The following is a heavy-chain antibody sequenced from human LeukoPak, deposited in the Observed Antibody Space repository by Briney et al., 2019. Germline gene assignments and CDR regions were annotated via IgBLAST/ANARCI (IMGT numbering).Heavy chain of an antibody. V-gene: IGHV4-59*01. CDR2: IYYSGST. J-gene: IGHJ4*02. CDR1: GGSISSYY. CDR3: ASIYFDSRGYYHFDY. D-gene: IGHD3-22*01. Sequence: SETLSLTCTVSGGSISSYYWSWIRQPPGKGLEWIGYIYYSGSTNYNPSLKSRVTISVDTSKNQFSLKLSSVTAADTAVYYCASIYFDSRGYYHFDYWGQGTLVTVSS.